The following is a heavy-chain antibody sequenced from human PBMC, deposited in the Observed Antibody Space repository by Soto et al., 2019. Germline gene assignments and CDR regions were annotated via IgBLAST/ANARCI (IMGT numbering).Heavy chain of an antibody. CDR1: GGSISSSSYY. CDR3: ARVEEGLDY. CDR2: IYYSGST. J-gene: IGHJ4*02. V-gene: IGHV4-39*07. D-gene: IGHD1-1*01. Sequence: SETLSLTCTVSGGSISSSSYYWGWIRQPPGKGLEWIGSIYYSGSTYYNPSLKSRVTISVDTSKNQFSLKLSSVTAADTAVYYCARVEEGLDYWGQGTLVTVSS.